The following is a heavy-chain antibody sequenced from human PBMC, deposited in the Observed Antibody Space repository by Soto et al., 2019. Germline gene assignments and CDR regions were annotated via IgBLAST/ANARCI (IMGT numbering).Heavy chain of an antibody. V-gene: IGHV1-69*14. Sequence: QVQLVQSGAEVKKPGSSVKVSCKASGDTFSGYSISWVRQAPGQGLEWMGGIIPLFGTTNYAQRFQGRVTITADKSKSTAYMELSSLKSADTAISYCARDLGSGYDPGDYWGQGTLVTVSS. CDR2: IIPLFGTT. CDR1: GDTFSGYS. CDR3: ARDLGSGYDPGDY. D-gene: IGHD5-12*01. J-gene: IGHJ4*02.